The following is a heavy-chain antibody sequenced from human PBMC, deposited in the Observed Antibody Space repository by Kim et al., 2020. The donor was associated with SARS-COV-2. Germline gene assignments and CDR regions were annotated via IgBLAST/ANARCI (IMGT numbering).Heavy chain of an antibody. Sequence: SGPTLVKPTQTLTLTCTFSGFSLSTSGMCVSWIRQPPGKALEWLARIDWDDDKYYSTSLKTRLTISKDTSKNQVVLTMTNMDPVDTATYYCARIHQAPAPVYGMDAWGQGTTVTVSS. V-gene: IGHV2-70*11. D-gene: IGHD2-2*01. J-gene: IGHJ6*02. CDR3: ARIHQAPAPVYGMDA. CDR2: IDWDDDK. CDR1: GFSLSTSGMC.